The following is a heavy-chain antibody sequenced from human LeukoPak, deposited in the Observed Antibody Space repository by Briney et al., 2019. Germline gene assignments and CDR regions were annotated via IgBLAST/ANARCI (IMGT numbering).Heavy chain of an antibody. J-gene: IGHJ4*02. Sequence: SGGSLRLSYAVSGPAFFTHNFHWVRQAPGRGLECVAFISRRGVIHYADSVKGRFTISRDNANNSLFLQMNSLRVEDTAPYYCARDIESDTRDYWGQGTLVIVSS. CDR1: GPAFFTHN. CDR2: ISRRGVI. CDR3: ARDIESDTRDY. V-gene: IGHV3-69-1*02.